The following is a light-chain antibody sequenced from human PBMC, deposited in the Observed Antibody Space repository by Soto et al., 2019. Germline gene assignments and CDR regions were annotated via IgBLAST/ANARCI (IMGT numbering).Light chain of an antibody. V-gene: IGKV1-5*03. CDR1: QTISSW. CDR3: QHYNSYSEA. CDR2: KAS. J-gene: IGKJ1*01. Sequence: DIQITQSPSTLSGSVGDRVTITCRASQTISSWLAWYQQKPGKAPKLLIYKASTLKSGVPSRLSGSGSGTEFTLTISSLQPDDFATYYCQHYNSYSEAFGQGTKV.